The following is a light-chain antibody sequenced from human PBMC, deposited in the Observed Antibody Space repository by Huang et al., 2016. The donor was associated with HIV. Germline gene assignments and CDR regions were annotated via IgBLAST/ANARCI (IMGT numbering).Light chain of an antibody. Sequence: DIQMTQSPSTLSAFVGDRLTTTCRASQNISSWFAWYQQKPGTAPRLLIYKISSLESGVPSRFSGSGSGTEFTLTISSLQPDDIGTYYCQYGETFGQGSKVEVK. CDR1: QNISSW. CDR2: KIS. V-gene: IGKV1-5*03. CDR3: QYGET. J-gene: IGKJ1*01.